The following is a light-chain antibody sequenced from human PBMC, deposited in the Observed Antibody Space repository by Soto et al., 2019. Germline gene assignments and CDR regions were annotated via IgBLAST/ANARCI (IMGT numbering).Light chain of an antibody. CDR1: QSVSSK. V-gene: IGKV3-15*01. Sequence: EIEMTPSPATLSVSALERATLSCRASQSVSSKLAWYQQKPGQAPRLLIYGASTRATGIPARFSGSGSGTEFTLTISSPQSEDFAVYYCQQYDNWPPTFGQGTRLE. CDR2: GAS. J-gene: IGKJ5*01. CDR3: QQYDNWPPT.